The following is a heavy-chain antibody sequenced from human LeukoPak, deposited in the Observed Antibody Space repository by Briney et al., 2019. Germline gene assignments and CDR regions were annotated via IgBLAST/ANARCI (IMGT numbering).Heavy chain of an antibody. Sequence: PGGSLRLSCAASGFTFSSYGMHWVRQAPGKGLEWVAFIRYDGSNKYYADPVKGRFTISRDNSKNTLYLQMNSLRAEDTAVYYCAKTYYDFWSGYSWGQGTLVTVSS. V-gene: IGHV3-30*02. CDR1: GFTFSSYG. CDR3: AKTYYDFWSGYS. CDR2: IRYDGSNK. D-gene: IGHD3-3*01. J-gene: IGHJ5*02.